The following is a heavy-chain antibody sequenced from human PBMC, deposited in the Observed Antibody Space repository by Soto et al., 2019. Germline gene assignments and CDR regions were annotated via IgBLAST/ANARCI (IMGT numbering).Heavy chain of an antibody. D-gene: IGHD3-22*01. J-gene: IGHJ3*01. CDR1: GYTFTSYA. V-gene: IGHV1-3*01. CDR2: INAGNGNT. Sequence: ASVKVSCKASGYTFTSYAMHWVRQAPGQRLEWMGWINAGNGNTKYSQKFQGRVTITRDTSASTAYMELSSLRSEDTAVYYCARDEMSIYDSSGYDLWGQGTMVTVSS. CDR3: ARDEMSIYDSSGYDL.